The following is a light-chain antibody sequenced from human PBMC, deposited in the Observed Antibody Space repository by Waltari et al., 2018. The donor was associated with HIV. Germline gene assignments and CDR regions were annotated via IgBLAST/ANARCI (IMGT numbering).Light chain of an antibody. V-gene: IGLV10-54*01. J-gene: IGLJ3*02. Sequence: AGLTQPSSVSKGLGQNVTLTCTGHDNNAGHEGAGCLLRHEGHPPEVLSYRGGARPAGISQKDSAARSGNTASLTITGLRVDDEAVYYCSAWDSSLSEWVFGGGTKLTVL. CDR1: DNNAGHEG. CDR3: SAWDSSLSEWV. CDR2: RGG.